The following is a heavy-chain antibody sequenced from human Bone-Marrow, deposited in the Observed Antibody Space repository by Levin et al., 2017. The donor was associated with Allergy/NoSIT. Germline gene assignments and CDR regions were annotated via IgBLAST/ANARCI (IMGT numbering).Heavy chain of an antibody. CDR1: GFTFGNHA. J-gene: IGHJ4*02. CDR3: AREQGASGWYTVGF. Sequence: GGSLRLSCAASGFTFGNHAMTWVRHAPGKGLEWVSTIRPNSERTYFADSVKGRFTVSRDDSMNMMYLQMNSLRVDDAAVYYCAREQGASGWYTVGFWGQGTLVTVSS. D-gene: IGHD6-13*01. V-gene: IGHV3-23*01. CDR2: IRPNSERT.